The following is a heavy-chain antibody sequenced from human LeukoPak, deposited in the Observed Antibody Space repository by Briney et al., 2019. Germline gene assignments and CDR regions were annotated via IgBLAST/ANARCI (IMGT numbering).Heavy chain of an antibody. CDR3: ARLIMITFGGVIVRYYFDY. CDR1: GGSISSGGYY. D-gene: IGHD3-16*02. CDR2: IYYSGST. V-gene: IGHV4-39*01. Sequence: SETLSLTCTVSGGSISSGGYYWSWIRQHPGKGLEWIGSIYYSGSTYYNPSLKSRVTISVDTSKNQFSLKLSSVTAADTAVYYCARLIMITFGGVIVRYYFDYWGQGTLVTVSS. J-gene: IGHJ4*02.